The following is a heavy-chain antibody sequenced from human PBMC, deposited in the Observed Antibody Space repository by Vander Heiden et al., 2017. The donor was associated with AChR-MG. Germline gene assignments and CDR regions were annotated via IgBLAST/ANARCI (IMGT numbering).Heavy chain of an antibody. Sequence: QLQLQESGPGLVKPSETLSLTCTVSGGSISSSSYYWGWIRQPPGKGLEWIGSIYYSGSTDYNPSLKSRVTISVDTSKNQFSLKLSSVTAADTAVYYCARHNILPSRGSPCFDYWGQGTLVTVSS. CDR2: IYYSGST. J-gene: IGHJ4*02. CDR3: ARHNILPSRGSPCFDY. D-gene: IGHD2-8*01. V-gene: IGHV4-39*01. CDR1: GGSISSSSYY.